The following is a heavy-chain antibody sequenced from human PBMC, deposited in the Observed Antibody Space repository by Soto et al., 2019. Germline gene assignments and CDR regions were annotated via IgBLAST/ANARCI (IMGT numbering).Heavy chain of an antibody. CDR3: AKERSSGWSFDY. CDR2: ISGSGDTT. D-gene: IGHD6-19*01. CDR1: GLTVIAYH. Sequence: PGGSLRLSCAASGLTVIAYHMNWISQAPGKGLEWVSAISGSGDTTYYADSVKGRFTVSRDNSKNTLYLQMNSLRAEDTAVFYCAKERSSGWSFDYWGPGTLVTVSS. J-gene: IGHJ4*02. V-gene: IGHV3-23*01.